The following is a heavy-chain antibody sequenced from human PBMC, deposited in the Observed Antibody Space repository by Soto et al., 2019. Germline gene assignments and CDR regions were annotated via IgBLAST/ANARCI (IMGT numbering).Heavy chain of an antibody. CDR3: AKDQEYNWSYARESWFDP. CDR2: ISGSGGST. V-gene: IGHV3-23*01. J-gene: IGHJ5*02. Sequence: GGSLRLSCAASGFTFSSYAMSWVRQAPGKGLEWVSAISGSGGSTYYADSVKGRFTISRDNSENTLYLQMNSLRAEDTAVYYCAKDQEYNWSYARESWFDPWGQGTLVTVSS. D-gene: IGHD1-7*01. CDR1: GFTFSSYA.